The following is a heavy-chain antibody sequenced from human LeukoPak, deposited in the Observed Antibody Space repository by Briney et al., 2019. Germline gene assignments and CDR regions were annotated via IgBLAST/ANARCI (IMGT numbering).Heavy chain of an antibody. CDR1: GYSINSAYY. CDR2: MYHSGIT. CDR3: ARLTPGKNWFDP. V-gene: IGHV4-38-2*02. D-gene: IGHD3-10*01. J-gene: IGHJ5*02. Sequence: SETLSLTCTVSGYSINSAYYWGWIRQPPGRGRGWIGTMYHSGITYYNLSLKSRVTISVDTSKNQFSLKLNSVTAADTAVYYCARLTPGKNWFDPWGHGTLVTVSS.